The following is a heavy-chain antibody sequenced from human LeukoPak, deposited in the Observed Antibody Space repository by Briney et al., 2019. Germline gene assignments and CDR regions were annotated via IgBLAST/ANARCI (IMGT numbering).Heavy chain of an antibody. CDR2: IIAYDGRT. J-gene: IGHJ4*02. V-gene: IGHV1-18*01. CDR3: ARDPSNTVGRNIYFDY. D-gene: IGHD1-14*01. Sequence: ASLKVSSKASGFAFNKYGFSCVRQAPGQGPEWLGWIIAYDGRTNYAQNLQGRLTLTTDASTTTAYKELRSLTSDDTAVYYCARDPSNTVGRNIYFDYWGQGTLVTVSS. CDR1: GFAFNKYG.